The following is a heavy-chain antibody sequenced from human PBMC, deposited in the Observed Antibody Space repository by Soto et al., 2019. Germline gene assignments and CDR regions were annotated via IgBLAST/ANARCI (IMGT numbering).Heavy chain of an antibody. V-gene: IGHV3-48*01. CDR1: GFTFSSYS. J-gene: IGHJ3*02. CDR3: ARTLIVVVVAATNDAFDI. D-gene: IGHD2-15*01. Sequence: SLRLSCAASGFTFSSYSMNWVRQAPGKGLEWVSYISSSSSTIYYADSVKGRFTISRDNAKNSLYLQMNSLRAEDTAVYYCARTLIVVVVAATNDAFDIWGQGTMVTVSS. CDR2: ISSSSSTI.